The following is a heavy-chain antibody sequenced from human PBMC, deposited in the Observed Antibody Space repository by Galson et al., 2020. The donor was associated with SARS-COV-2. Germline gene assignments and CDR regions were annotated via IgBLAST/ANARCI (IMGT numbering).Heavy chain of an antibody. V-gene: IGHV3-21*01. D-gene: IGHD3-22*01. CDR1: GFTFSSYS. CDR3: ARVSGAWYYYDSSGYADY. Sequence: TGGSLRLSCAASGFTFSSYSMNWVRQAPGKGLEWVSSISSRSSYIYYADSVKGRFTISRDNAKNSLYLQMNSLRAEDTAVYYCARVSGAWYYYDSSGYADYWGQGTLVTVSS. CDR2: ISSRSSYI. J-gene: IGHJ4*02.